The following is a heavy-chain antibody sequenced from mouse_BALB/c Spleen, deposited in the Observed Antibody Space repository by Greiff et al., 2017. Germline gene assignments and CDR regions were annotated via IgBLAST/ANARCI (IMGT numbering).Heavy chain of an antibody. J-gene: IGHJ4*01. CDR3: ARDPYYGLHAMDY. CDR2: ISDGGSYT. V-gene: IGHV5-4*02. CDR1: GFTFSDYY. D-gene: IGHD2-10*01. Sequence: EVKVEESGGGLVKPGGSLKLSCAASGFTFSDYYMYWVRQTPEKRLEWVATISDGGSYTYYPDSVKGRFTISRDNAKNNLYLQMSSLKSEDTAMYYCARDPYYGLHAMDYWGQGTSVTVSS.